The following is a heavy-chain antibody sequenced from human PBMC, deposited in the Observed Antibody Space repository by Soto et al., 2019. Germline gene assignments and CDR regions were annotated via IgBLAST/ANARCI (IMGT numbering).Heavy chain of an antibody. V-gene: IGHV1-8*01. Sequence: QVQLVQSGAEVKKPGASVKVSCKASGYTFTSYDINWVRQATGQGIEWMGWMNPNSGNTGYAQKFQGRVTMTRNTYISTAYMELSSLRSEDTAVYYCARRGYSSSWYYYYYYGMDVWGQGTTVTVSS. D-gene: IGHD6-13*01. CDR3: ARRGYSSSWYYYYYYGMDV. J-gene: IGHJ6*02. CDR2: MNPNSGNT. CDR1: GYTFTSYD.